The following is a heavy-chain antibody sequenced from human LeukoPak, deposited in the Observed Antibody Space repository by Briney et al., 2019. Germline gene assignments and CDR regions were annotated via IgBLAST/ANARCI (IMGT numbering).Heavy chain of an antibody. CDR1: GYTFTGYY. Sequence: ASVKVSCKASGYTFTGYYIHWLRQAPGQGLEWMGWINPSSGGTKYAQKFQGRVTMTRDTSISTAYMQLSSLSSDDTAVYYCARSYYGILTGYYSGDWFDPWGQGALVTVSS. D-gene: IGHD3-9*01. CDR2: INPSSGGT. V-gene: IGHV1-2*02. CDR3: ARSYYGILTGYYSGDWFDP. J-gene: IGHJ5*02.